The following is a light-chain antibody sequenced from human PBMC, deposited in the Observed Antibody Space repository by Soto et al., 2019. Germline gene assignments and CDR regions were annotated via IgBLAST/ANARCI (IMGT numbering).Light chain of an antibody. CDR1: QSVSSN. J-gene: IGKJ1*01. Sequence: EIVMTQSPATLSVSPGERATLSCRASQSVSSNLVGYQQKTGQAPRLLLYGASTRATGIPARFSGSGSGTEFTLTISSLQSEDFAVYYCQQYNNWPPWTFGQGTKVEIK. CDR2: GAS. CDR3: QQYNNWPPWT. V-gene: IGKV3-15*01.